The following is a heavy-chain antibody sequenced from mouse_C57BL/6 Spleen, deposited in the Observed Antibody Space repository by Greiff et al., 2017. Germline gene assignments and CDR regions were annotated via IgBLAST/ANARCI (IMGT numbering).Heavy chain of an antibody. J-gene: IGHJ4*01. CDR2: INPNNGGT. Sequence: VQLQQSGPELVKPGASVKISCKASGYTFTDYYMNWVKQSHGKSLEWIGDINPNNGGTSYNQKFKGKATLTVDKSSSTAYMELRSLTSEDSAVYYCARRALLDAMDYWGQGTSVTVSS. V-gene: IGHV1-26*01. CDR1: GYTFTDYY. D-gene: IGHD1-1*01. CDR3: ARRALLDAMDY.